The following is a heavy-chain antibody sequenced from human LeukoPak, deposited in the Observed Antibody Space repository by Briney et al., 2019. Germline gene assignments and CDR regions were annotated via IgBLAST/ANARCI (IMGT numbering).Heavy chain of an antibody. Sequence: ASVKVSCKASGYTFTDYFLHWVRQAPGQGLEWMGWIRPNSGGTKCAQKFQGRVTMTRDTTISTAYMDLSYLESDDKAIYYCAKEDTDFQDSSGYDSFDMGGQGTMVTVSS. J-gene: IGHJ3*02. V-gene: IGHV1-2*02. D-gene: IGHD3-22*01. CDR1: GYTFTDYF. CDR2: IRPNSGGT. CDR3: AKEDTDFQDSSGYDSFDM.